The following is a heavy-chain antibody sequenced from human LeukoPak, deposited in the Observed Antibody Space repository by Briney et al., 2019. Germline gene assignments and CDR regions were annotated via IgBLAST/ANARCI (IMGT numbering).Heavy chain of an antibody. CDR3: ARSTSSFDY. J-gene: IGHJ4*02. Sequence: GGSLRLSCTASEFTFNNFALHWVRQAPGKGLEWVSVIYSGGSTYYADSVKGRFTISRDNSKNTLYLQMNSLRAEDTAVYYCARSTSSFDYWGQGTLVTVSS. CDR1: EFTFNNFA. V-gene: IGHV3-53*01. CDR2: IYSGGST.